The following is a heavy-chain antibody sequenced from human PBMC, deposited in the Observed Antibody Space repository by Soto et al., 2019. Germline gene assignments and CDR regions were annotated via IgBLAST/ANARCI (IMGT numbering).Heavy chain of an antibody. CDR1: GFTFSSYG. D-gene: IGHD5-18*01. V-gene: IGHV3-33*03. J-gene: IGHJ6*03. CDR3: AKVNRDVDTAMVSSVYMDV. Sequence: PGGSLRLSCAASGFTFSSYGMHWVRQAPGKGLEWVAVIWYDGSNKYYADSVKGRFTISRDNAKNSLYLQMNSLRAEDTALYYCAKVNRDVDTAMVSSVYMDVWGKGTTVTVSS. CDR2: IWYDGSNK.